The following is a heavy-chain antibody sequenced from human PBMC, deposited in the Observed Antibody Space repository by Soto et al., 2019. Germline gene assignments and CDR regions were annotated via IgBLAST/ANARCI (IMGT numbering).Heavy chain of an antibody. CDR3: ARDLEYSSSYGYYYYYMDV. J-gene: IGHJ6*03. V-gene: IGHV3-21*01. CDR2: ISSSSSYI. D-gene: IGHD6-6*01. Sequence: GGSLRLSCAASGFTFSSYSMNWVRQAPGKGLEWVSSISSSSSYIYYADSVKGRFTISRDNAKNSLYLQMNSLRAEDTAVYYCARDLEYSSSYGYYYYYMDVWGKGTTVTVSS. CDR1: GFTFSSYS.